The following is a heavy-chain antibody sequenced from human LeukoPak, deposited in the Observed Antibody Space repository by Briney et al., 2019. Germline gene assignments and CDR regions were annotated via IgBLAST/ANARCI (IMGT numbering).Heavy chain of an antibody. CDR2: IYPGDSDT. J-gene: IGHJ3*02. CDR3: ARTLTIFGVAEEFDAFDI. D-gene: IGHD3-3*01. CDR1: GYSFTSYW. V-gene: IGHV5-51*01. Sequence: GESLKISCKGSGYSFTSYWIGWVRQMPGKGLEWMGIIYPGDSDTRYSPSFQGQVTISADKSISTAYLQWSSLKASDTPMYYCARTLTIFGVAEEFDAFDIWGQGTMVTGSS.